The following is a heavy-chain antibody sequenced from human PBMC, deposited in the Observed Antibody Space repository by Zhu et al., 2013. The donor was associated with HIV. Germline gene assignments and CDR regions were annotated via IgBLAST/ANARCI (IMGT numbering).Heavy chain of an antibody. V-gene: IGHV1-69*12. D-gene: IGHD6-13*01. CDR2: IIPIFGTA. CDR3: ARERGPGIAAAGTVWFDP. J-gene: IGHJ5*02. CDR1: GGTFSSYA. Sequence: QVQLVQSGAEVKKPGSSVKVSCKASGGTFSSYAISWVRQAPGQGLEWMGGIIPIFGTANYAQKFQGRVTITADESTSTAYMELSSLRSEDTAVYYCARERGPGIAAAGTVWFDPGAREPWSTVSS.